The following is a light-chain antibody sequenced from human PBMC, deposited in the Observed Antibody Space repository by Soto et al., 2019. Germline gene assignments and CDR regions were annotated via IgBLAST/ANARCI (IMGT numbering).Light chain of an antibody. CDR1: QSLFYTDGNTY. CDR2: KIS. J-gene: IGKJ2*01. V-gene: IGKV2-30*01. CDR3: MQGTHWPRT. Sequence: DVVMTQSPLSLPVTLGQPASISCKSSQSLFYTDGNTYLHWFQQRPGQSPRRLIYKISNRDSGVPDRFSGSGSGTDFTLKISRVEADDVGVYYCMQGTHWPRTFGQGTKLEIK.